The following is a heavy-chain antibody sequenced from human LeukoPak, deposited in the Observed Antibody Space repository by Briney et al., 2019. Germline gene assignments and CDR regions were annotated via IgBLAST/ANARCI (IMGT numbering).Heavy chain of an antibody. CDR1: GFTFSSHA. CDR2: ISGSGGST. J-gene: IGHJ4*02. V-gene: IGHV3-23*01. CDR3: AKAHMKYYYDSSVGY. D-gene: IGHD3-22*01. Sequence: PGRSLRLSCAASGFTFSSHAMSWVRQAPGKGLGWVSAISGSGGSTYYADSVKGRFTISRDNSKNTLYLQMNSLRAEDTAVYYCAKAHMKYYYDSSVGYWGQGTLVTVSS.